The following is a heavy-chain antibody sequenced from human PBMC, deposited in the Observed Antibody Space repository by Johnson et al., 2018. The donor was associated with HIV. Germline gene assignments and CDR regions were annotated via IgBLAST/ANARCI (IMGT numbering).Heavy chain of an antibody. V-gene: IGHV3-11*04. CDR3: ARDSTPWGGDYVGYAFDI. J-gene: IGHJ3*02. Sequence: QVQLVESGGGLVKPGGSLRLSCAASEFTFSDYYMNWIRQAPGKGLEWVSYISSSCSIIYYADSVKGRFTISRDNAKNSLYLRMNSLRAEDTAVYYCARDSTPWGGDYVGYAFDIWGQGTMVAVSS. D-gene: IGHD4-17*01. CDR2: ISSSCSII. CDR1: EFTFSDYY.